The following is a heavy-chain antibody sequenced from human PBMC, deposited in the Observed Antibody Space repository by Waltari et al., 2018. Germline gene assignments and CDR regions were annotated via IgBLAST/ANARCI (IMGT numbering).Heavy chain of an antibody. CDR2: IIPIFGTA. J-gene: IGHJ4*02. Sequence: QVQLVQSGAEVTKTGSSVKVSCKASGGTFSSYAISWVRQAHGQGLEWMGGIIPIFGTANYAQKFQGRVTITADESTSTAYMELSSLRSEDTAVYYCARGREYYYDSSGFGYWGQGTLVTVSS. D-gene: IGHD3-22*01. CDR3: ARGREYYYDSSGFGY. CDR1: GGTFSSYA. V-gene: IGHV1-69*13.